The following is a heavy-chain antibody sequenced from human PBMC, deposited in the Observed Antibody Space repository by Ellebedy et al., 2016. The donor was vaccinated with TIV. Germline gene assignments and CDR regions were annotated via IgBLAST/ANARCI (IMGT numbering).Heavy chain of an antibody. CDR3: AKDYFYGSGYDY. V-gene: IGHV3-23*01. CDR1: GFTINSYT. CDR2: ISGSGDST. D-gene: IGHD3-10*01. Sequence: GGSLRLSCAASGFTINSYTMHWVRQAPGKGLEWVSAISGSGDSTYYADSVKGRFTIYRDNSKNTLYLQMNSLRAEDTALYYCAKDYFYGSGYDYWGQGTLVTVSS. J-gene: IGHJ4*02.